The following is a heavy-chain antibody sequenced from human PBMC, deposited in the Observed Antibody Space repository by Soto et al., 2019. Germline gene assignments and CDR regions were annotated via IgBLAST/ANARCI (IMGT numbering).Heavy chain of an antibody. V-gene: IGHV3-23*01. J-gene: IGHJ6*02. CDR1: GFSFSSFA. CDR3: AKDRGDYGVIDPPHGMDV. D-gene: IGHD4-17*01. CDR2: ISGSGGST. Sequence: EVQLLESGGGLVQPGGSVRLSCAASGFSFSSFAMSWIRQAPGKGLEWISAISGSGGSTYYADSVQGRFTISRDNSKNTVYVQMNSLRAEDTAVYYCAKDRGDYGVIDPPHGMDVWGQGTTVTVSS.